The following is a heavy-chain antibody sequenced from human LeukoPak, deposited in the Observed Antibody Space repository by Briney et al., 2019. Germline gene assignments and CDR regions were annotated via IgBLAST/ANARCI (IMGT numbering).Heavy chain of an antibody. CDR3: AKEFTSRGYSYGYYYYYYYMDV. CDR2: IIPIFGTA. Sequence: SVKVSCKASGGTFSSYAISWVRQAPGQGLEWMGGIIPIFGTANYAQKFQGRVTITADKSTSTAYMELSSLRSEDTAVYYCAKEFTSRGYSYGYYYYYYYMDVWGKGTTVTISS. V-gene: IGHV1-69*06. J-gene: IGHJ6*03. CDR1: GGTFSSYA. D-gene: IGHD5-18*01.